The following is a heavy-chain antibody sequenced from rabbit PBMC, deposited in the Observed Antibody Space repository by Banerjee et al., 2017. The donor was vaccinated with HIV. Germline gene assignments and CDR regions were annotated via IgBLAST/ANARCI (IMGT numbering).Heavy chain of an antibody. J-gene: IGHJ4*01. D-gene: IGHD4-1*01. CDR3: ARDLAGAIGWNFVL. V-gene: IGHV1S45*01. CDR2: INTSSGNT. Sequence: QEQLVESGGGLVQPEGSLTLTCTASGFSFSSSYYMCWVRQAPGKGLEWIACINTSSGNTVYATWAKGRFTISKTSWTTVTLQMTSLTAADTATYFCARDLAGAIGWNFVLWGPGTLVTVS. CDR1: GFSFSSSYY.